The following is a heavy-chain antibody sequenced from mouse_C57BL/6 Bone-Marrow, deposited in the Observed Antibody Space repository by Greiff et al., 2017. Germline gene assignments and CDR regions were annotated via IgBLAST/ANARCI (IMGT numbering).Heavy chain of an antibody. J-gene: IGHJ3*01. CDR3: ARQGIYDYDETPFAY. Sequence: QVQLQQPGAELVRPGSSVKLSCKASGYTFTSYWMHWVKQRPIQGLEWIGNIDPSDSETHYNQKFKDKATLTVDKSSSTAYMQLSSLTSEDSAVYYCARQGIYDYDETPFAYWGQGTLVTVSA. V-gene: IGHV1-52*01. CDR2: IDPSDSET. D-gene: IGHD2-4*01. CDR1: GYTFTSYW.